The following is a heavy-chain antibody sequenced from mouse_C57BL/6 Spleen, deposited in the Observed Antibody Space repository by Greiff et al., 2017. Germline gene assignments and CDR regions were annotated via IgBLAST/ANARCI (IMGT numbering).Heavy chain of an antibody. CDR3: ARDYGFSY. D-gene: IGHD2-2*01. CDR1: GFNIKDYY. Sequence: EVKVVESGAELVKPGASVKLSCTASGFNIKDYYMHWVKQRTEQGLEWIGRIDPEDGATKSAPEFQGKATITADTSSTTAYLQLSSLTSEDTAVYYCARDYGFSYWGQGTLVTVSA. J-gene: IGHJ3*01. V-gene: IGHV14-2*01. CDR2: IDPEDGAT.